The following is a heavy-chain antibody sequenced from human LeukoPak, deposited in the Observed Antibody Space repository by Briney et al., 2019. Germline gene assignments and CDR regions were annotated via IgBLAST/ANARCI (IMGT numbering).Heavy chain of an antibody. V-gene: IGHV3-48*04. J-gene: IGHJ4*02. CDR3: ARDEPTMATILDY. CDR2: ISSSSSTI. CDR1: GFTFSSYS. Sequence: PGGSLRLSCAASGFTFSSYSMNWVRQAPGKGLEWVSYISSSSSTIYYADSVKGRFTISRDNAKNSLYLQMNSLRAEDTAVYYCARDEPTMATILDYWGQGTLATVSS. D-gene: IGHD5-24*01.